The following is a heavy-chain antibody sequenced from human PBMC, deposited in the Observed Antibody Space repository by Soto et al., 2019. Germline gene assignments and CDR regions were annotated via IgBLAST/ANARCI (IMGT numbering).Heavy chain of an antibody. CDR2: IIPIFGTA. CDR3: ARDCYDFWCGYFRPGYFYYYGMEV. CDR1: GGTFSSYS. V-gene: IGHV1-69*13. D-gene: IGHD3-3*01. J-gene: IGHJ6*02. Sequence: SVKVSCKASGGTFSSYSISWVRQAPGQGLEWMGGIIPIFGTANYAQKFQGRVTITADESTSTAYMELSSLRSEDTAVYYCARDCYDFWCGYFRPGYFYYYGMEVWGQGTTVTVSS.